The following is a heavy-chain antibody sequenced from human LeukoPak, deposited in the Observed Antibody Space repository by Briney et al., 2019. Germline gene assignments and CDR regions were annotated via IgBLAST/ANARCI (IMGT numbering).Heavy chain of an antibody. J-gene: IGHJ5*02. CDR3: ARGDWAGHRESWFDP. D-gene: IGHD6-19*01. CDR2: INPSGDTT. V-gene: IGHV1-46*01. Sequence: ASVKVSCKASGYTFTNYYMSWVRQAPGQGLEWMGIINPSGDTTSYAQKFQGRVTMTRDMSTSTVYMELSSLRSEDTAVYYCARGDWAGHRESWFDPWGQGTLVTVSS. CDR1: GYTFTNYY.